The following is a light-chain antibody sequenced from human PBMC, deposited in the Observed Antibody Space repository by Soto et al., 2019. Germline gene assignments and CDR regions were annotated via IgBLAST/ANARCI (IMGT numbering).Light chain of an antibody. J-gene: IGKJ1*01. Sequence: IVVTQSPGTLSLSPGERATLSCRASQSVSNNLAWYQQKPGQAPRLLIYGASTRATGIPARFSGSGSGTEFTLTISSLQSEDFAVYYCQQFNNWPPWTFGQGTKVDI. CDR2: GAS. CDR1: QSVSNN. V-gene: IGKV3-15*01. CDR3: QQFNNWPPWT.